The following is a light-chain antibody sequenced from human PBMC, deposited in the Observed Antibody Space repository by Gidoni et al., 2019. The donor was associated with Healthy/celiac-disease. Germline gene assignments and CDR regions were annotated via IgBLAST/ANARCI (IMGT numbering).Light chain of an antibody. CDR2: AAS. J-gene: IGKJ3*01. CDR1: QGISSY. Sequence: DIPLTQSTSFLSASVGDRVTITCRASQGISSYLAWYQQKPGKAPKLLIYAASTLQSGVPSRFSGSGSGTEFTLTISSLQPEDFATYYCQQLNSYLLFTFGPGTKVDIK. V-gene: IGKV1-9*01. CDR3: QQLNSYLLFT.